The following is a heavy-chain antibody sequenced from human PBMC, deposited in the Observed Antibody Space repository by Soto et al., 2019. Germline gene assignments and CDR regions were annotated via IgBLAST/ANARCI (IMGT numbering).Heavy chain of an antibody. CDR2: ISDSGGAT. CDR3: ARNTYYDFWSGYPNWFDP. CDR1: GFTFSSFA. V-gene: IGHV3-23*01. J-gene: IGHJ5*02. Sequence: GGSLRLSCAASGFTFSSFAMTWVRQAPGKGLEWVSTISDSGGATYYADSVKGRFTISRDNAKNSLYLQMDSLRAEDTAVYYCARNTYYDFWSGYPNWFDPWGQGTLVTVSS. D-gene: IGHD3-3*01.